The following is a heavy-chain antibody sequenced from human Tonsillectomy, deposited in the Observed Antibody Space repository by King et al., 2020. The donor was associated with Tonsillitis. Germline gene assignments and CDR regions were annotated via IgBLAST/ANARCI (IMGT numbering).Heavy chain of an antibody. CDR3: AKDFAGN. J-gene: IGHJ4*02. V-gene: IGHV3-23*04. D-gene: IGHD1-14*01. CDR1: GFTFSSYA. Sequence: VQLVESGGCLVQPGGSLRLSCAASGFTFSSYAMSWVCPAPGKGLEGVSALRGSGGSTYYADAGKGRFTISRDNSKNTLYLQMNSLRAEDTAVYYCAKDFAGNWGQGTLVTVSS. CDR2: LRGSGGST.